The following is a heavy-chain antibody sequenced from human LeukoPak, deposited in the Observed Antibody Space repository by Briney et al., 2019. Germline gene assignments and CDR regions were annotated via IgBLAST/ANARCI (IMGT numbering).Heavy chain of an antibody. V-gene: IGHV3-23*01. CDR1: GFTFSSYA. D-gene: IGHD6-19*01. CDR2: ISGSGGST. J-gene: IGHJ4*02. CDR3: AKGDSSGWYYFDY. Sequence: QPGGSLRLSCAASGFTFSSYAMSWVRQAPGKGLEWISAISGSGGSTYYADSVKGRFTISRDNSKNTLYLQMNSLRAEDTAVYYCAKGDSSGWYYFDYWGQGTLVTVSS.